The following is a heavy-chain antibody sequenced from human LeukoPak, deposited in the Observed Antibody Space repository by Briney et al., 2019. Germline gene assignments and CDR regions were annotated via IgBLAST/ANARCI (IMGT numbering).Heavy chain of an antibody. D-gene: IGHD2-21*02. CDR3: AKDEAYCGGDCWNAAFDI. Sequence: PGGSLRLSCAASGFTFNIYAMSWVRQAPGKGLEWVSGISGSGGSTYYADSVKGRFTISRDNSKNTLYLQMNSLRAEDTAVYYCAKDEAYCGGDCWNAAFDIWGQGTMVTVSS. V-gene: IGHV3-23*01. J-gene: IGHJ3*02. CDR2: ISGSGGST. CDR1: GFTFNIYA.